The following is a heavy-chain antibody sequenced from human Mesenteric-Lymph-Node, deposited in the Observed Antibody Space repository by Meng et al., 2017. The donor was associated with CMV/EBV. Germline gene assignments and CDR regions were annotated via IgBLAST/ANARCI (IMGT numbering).Heavy chain of an antibody. D-gene: IGHD3-3*01. V-gene: IGHV3-33*06. Sequence: VISFSRYGMHWVRPAPVKVLEWVAIVWYDGLHTYYADSVQGRFTISRDNSNTLLFLQMDSLRVEDTALYYCVKGALHNFRSGYYFDHWGQGTLVTVSS. CDR1: VISFSRYG. J-gene: IGHJ4*02. CDR3: VKGALHNFRSGYYFDH. CDR2: VWYDGLHT.